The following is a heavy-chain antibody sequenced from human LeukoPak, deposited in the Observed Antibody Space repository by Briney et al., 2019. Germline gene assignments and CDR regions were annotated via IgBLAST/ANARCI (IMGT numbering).Heavy chain of an antibody. J-gene: IGHJ6*02. CDR2: IYYSGST. CDR3: AGGGLPTYFYYYYYGMDV. Sequence: PSETLSLTCTVSGGSISSSSYYWGWIRQPPGKGLEWIGSIYYSGSTYYNPSLKSRVTISVDTSKNQFTLKLSSVTAADTAVYYCAGGGLPTYFYYYYYGMDVWGQGTTVTDSS. V-gene: IGHV4-39*01. CDR1: GGSISSSSYY. D-gene: IGHD1-26*01.